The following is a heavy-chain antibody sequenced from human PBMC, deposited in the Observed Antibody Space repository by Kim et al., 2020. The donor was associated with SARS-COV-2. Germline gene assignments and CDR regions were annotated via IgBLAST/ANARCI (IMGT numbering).Heavy chain of an antibody. CDR3: VRRCTPGSTWYFDY. CDR1: GFTFNNYA. J-gene: IGHJ4*02. CDR2: ISVDGDYT. V-gene: IGHV3-23*01. D-gene: IGHD2-15*01. Sequence: GGSLRLSCAASGFTFNNYAMNWVRQALGKGLEWVSLISVDGDYTYYADSVKGWFTISRDNSKNTLDLQMNSLRAEDSAVYYCVRRCTPGSTWYFDYWGQGTLVTVSS.